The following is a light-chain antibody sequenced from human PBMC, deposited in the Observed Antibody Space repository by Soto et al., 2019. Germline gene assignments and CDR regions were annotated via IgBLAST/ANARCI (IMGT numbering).Light chain of an antibody. CDR3: QQYNKWPQT. CDR1: QSVSSN. J-gene: IGKJ5*01. CDR2: GAS. Sequence: EIVMTQYPATLSVSPGERATLSCRASQSVSSNLAWYQQKPGQAPRLLIYGASTRATGIPARFSGVGSGTEFTLTISSLQSEDFAVYYCQQYNKWPQTFGQGTRLEIK. V-gene: IGKV3-15*01.